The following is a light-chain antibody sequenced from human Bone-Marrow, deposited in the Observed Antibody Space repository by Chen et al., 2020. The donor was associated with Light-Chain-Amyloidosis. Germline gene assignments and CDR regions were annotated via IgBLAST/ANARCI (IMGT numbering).Light chain of an antibody. CDR3: QVWDATNNLVV. Sequence: SYVLTQPPSVSVAPRQTATMTCGGDNIGRKSVNWYQQKPGQAPALVVYADSARPSGLPERFSGSYSGNTATLTVGRVEAGDEADYYCQVWDATNNLVVFGGGTKLTVL. CDR1: NIGRKS. J-gene: IGLJ2*01. CDR2: ADS. V-gene: IGLV3-21*02.